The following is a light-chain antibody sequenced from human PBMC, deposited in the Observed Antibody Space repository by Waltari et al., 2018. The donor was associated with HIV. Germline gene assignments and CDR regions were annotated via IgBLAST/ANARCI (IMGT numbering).Light chain of an antibody. J-gene: IGLJ3*02. CDR1: NIGRER. CDR2: DDS. Sequence: SYVLTPPPSVSVAPGKTARITCGGNNIGRERVHWYQQRPGQAPVSVIFDDSDRPSGIPERFSGSNSGNTATLTISGVEAGDEADYYCQVWDSDSDHWVFGGGTKLTVL. V-gene: IGLV3-21*04. CDR3: QVWDSDSDHWV.